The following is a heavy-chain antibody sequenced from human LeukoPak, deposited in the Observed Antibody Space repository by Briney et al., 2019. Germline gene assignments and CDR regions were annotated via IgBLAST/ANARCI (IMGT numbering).Heavy chain of an antibody. Sequence: SETLSLTXAVYGGSFSRYYWSWIRQPPGKGLQWIGEINHNGSTNNNPSLKSRVTISVDRSKNQFSLKLNSVTAADTAVYYCARASQLVISRRGNWFDPWGQRTLVTVSS. J-gene: IGHJ5*02. D-gene: IGHD6-6*01. V-gene: IGHV4-34*01. CDR3: ARASQLVISRRGNWFDP. CDR1: GGSFSRYY. CDR2: INHNGST.